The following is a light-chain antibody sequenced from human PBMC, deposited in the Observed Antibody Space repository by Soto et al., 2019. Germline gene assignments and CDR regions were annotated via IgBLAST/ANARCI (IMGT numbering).Light chain of an antibody. J-gene: IGKJ1*01. V-gene: IGKV1-5*03. Sequence: DIQMTQSPSTLSASVGDRVTITCRASQSISIWLAWYQQKPGKAPKLLIYKASSLESGVPSRFSGSGSGTEFTLTISSLQADDVAIYYCQQYNSYWTFGQGTKVEIK. CDR1: QSISIW. CDR3: QQYNSYWT. CDR2: KAS.